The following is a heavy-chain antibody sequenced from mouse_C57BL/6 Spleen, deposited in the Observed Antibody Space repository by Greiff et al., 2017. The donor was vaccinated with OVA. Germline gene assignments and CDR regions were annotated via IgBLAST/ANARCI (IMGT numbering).Heavy chain of an antibody. Sequence: QVQLQQPGAELVMPGASVKLSCKASGYTFTSYWMHWVKQRPGQGIEWIGEIDPSDSYTNYNQKFKGKSTLTVDKSSSTAYMQLSSLTSEDSAVYYCARFDYDGAFAYWGQGTLVTVSA. D-gene: IGHD2-4*01. V-gene: IGHV1-69*01. J-gene: IGHJ3*01. CDR2: IDPSDSYT. CDR3: ARFDYDGAFAY. CDR1: GYTFTSYW.